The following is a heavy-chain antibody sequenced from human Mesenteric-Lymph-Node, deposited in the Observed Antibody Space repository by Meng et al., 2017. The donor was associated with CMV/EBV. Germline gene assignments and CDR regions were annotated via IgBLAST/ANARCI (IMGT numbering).Heavy chain of an antibody. V-gene: IGHV3-7*01. CDR3: ARARIAARPYFDY. CDR2: IKQDGSEK. D-gene: IGHD6-6*01. J-gene: IGHJ4*02. Sequence: GSLRLSCAASGFTFSSYWMSWVRQAPGKGLEWVANIKQDGSEKYYVDSVKGRFTISRDNAKNSLYLQMNSLRAEDTAVYYCARARIAARPYFDYWGQGTLVTVSS. CDR1: GFTFSSYW.